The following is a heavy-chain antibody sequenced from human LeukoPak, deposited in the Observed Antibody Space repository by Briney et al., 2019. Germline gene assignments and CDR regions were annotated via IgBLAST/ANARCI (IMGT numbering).Heavy chain of an antibody. CDR2: IIPIFGTA. CDR1: GGTFSGYA. CDR3: ASSTNWGKFNY. V-gene: IGHV1-69*05. D-gene: IGHD7-27*01. Sequence: ASVKVSCKASGGTFSGYAISWVRQAPGQGLEWMGGIIPIFGTANYAQKFQGRVTITTDESTSTAYMELSSLRSEDTAVYYCASSTNWGKFNYWGQGTLVTVSS. J-gene: IGHJ4*02.